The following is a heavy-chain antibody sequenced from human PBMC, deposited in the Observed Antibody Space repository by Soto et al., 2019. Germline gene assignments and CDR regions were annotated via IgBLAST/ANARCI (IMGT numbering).Heavy chain of an antibody. J-gene: IGHJ6*02. CDR1: GYSFTSYW. D-gene: IGHD2-2*02. V-gene: IGHV5-51*01. CDR2: IYPGDSDT. CDR3: ARRGYCSSTSCYNGAGGMDV. Sequence: GESLKISCKGSGYSFTSYWIGWVRQMPGKGLEWMGIIYPGDSDTRYSPSFQGQVTISADKSISTAYLQWSSLKASDTAMYYRARRGYCSSTSCYNGAGGMDVWGQGTTVTVSS.